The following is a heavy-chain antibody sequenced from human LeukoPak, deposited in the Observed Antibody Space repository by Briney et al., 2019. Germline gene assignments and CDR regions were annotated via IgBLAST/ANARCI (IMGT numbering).Heavy chain of an antibody. J-gene: IGHJ4*02. CDR2: IYYSGST. CDR3: ARAPYYYDSSGYPLFDY. Sequence: PSETLSLTCTVSGGSISSSDYYWSWIRQPPGKGLEWIGYIYYSGSTYYNPSLKSRVTISVDTSKNQFSLKLSSVTAADTAVYYCARAPYYYDSSGYPLFDYWGQGTLVTVSS. CDR1: GGSISSSDYY. D-gene: IGHD3-22*01. V-gene: IGHV4-30-4*08.